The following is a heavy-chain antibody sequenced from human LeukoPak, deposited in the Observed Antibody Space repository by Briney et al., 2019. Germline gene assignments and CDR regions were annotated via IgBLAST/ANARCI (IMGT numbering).Heavy chain of an antibody. CDR2: IKSKTDGGTT. D-gene: IGHD3-10*01. Sequence: SGGSLRLACAASGFTVSNAWMNWVRQAPGKGLEWVALIKSKTDGGTTDYAAPVKGRFTISRDDSKNTLNLQMNSLKTEDTAVYYYVTERSGSFPAWGQGTLVTVSS. CDR3: VTERSGSFPA. J-gene: IGHJ1*01. V-gene: IGHV3-15*01. CDR1: GFTVSNAW.